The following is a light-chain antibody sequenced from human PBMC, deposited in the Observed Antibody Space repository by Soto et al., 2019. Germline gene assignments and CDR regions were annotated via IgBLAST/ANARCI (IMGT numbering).Light chain of an antibody. J-gene: IGKJ2*01. CDR1: QSISSW. CDR2: KSS. Sequence: DIQMTQSPSTLSASVGDRVTITCRASQSISSWLAWYQQKPGKAPKLLIYKSSSFDSGVPSWFSGSGSGTELTLTISCLQPDDFATYYCHHYNSYPYTFGQGPKVEIK. V-gene: IGKV1-5*03. CDR3: HHYNSYPYT.